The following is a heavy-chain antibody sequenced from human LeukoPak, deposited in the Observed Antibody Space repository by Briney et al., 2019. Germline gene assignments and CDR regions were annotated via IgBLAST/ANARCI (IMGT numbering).Heavy chain of an antibody. V-gene: IGHV4-30-4*01. CDR2: IYYSGST. J-gene: IGHJ4*02. CDR1: GGSISSGDYY. D-gene: IGHD4-17*01. CDR3: ARSAVTSLYYFDY. Sequence: SQTLSLTCTVSGGSISSGDYYWSWIRQPPGKGLEWIGYIYYSGSTYYNPSLKSRVTISVDTSKNQSSLKLSSVTAADTAVYYCARSAVTSLYYFDYWGQGTLVTVSS.